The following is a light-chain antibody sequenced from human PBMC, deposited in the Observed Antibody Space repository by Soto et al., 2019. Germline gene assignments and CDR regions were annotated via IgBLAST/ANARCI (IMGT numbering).Light chain of an antibody. CDR2: GAS. CDR3: QQYDTWPPLT. V-gene: IGKV3-15*01. J-gene: IGKJ4*01. CDR1: QSVRTS. Sequence: ETVMTQSPVTLSVSPGERVTLSCRASQSVRTSVAWYQQKPGQVPRLLIYGASARATGIPGRISGSGSGTEFTLTISSLQSEDFAVYYCQQYDTWPPLTFGGGTTVEMK.